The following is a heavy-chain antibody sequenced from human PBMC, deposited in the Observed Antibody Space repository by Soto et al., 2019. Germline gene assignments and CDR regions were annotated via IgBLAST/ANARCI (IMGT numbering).Heavy chain of an antibody. CDR2: IWYDGSNK. V-gene: IGHV3-33*01. D-gene: IGHD6-13*01. J-gene: IGHJ6*02. CDR1: GFTFSTYV. Sequence: QVQVVESGGGVVQPGRSLRLSCAASGFTFSTYVMHWVRQAPGKGLEWVAVIWYDGSNKYYADSVKGRFTISRDNSKNKLYLQMNSLRAEDTAVYFCTRDGVTPIAATGTRDYCSGMDVWGQGTTVTVSS. CDR3: TRDGVTPIAATGTRDYCSGMDV.